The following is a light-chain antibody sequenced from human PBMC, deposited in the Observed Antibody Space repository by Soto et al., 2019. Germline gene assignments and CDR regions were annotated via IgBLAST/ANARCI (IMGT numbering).Light chain of an antibody. CDR2: DAS. CDR3: HQRFNWPRT. Sequence: DIVLTQSPATLSLSPGERDTLSCRASQSVSSYLAWYQQKPGQAPRLLIYDASNRATGIPARFSGSGSGTDFTLTISSLGPEDSAVYYCHQRFNWPRTFGQGTKLEIK. CDR1: QSVSSY. V-gene: IGKV3-11*01. J-gene: IGKJ2*01.